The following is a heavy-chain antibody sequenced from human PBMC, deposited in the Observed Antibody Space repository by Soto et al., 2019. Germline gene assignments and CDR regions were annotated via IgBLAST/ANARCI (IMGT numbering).Heavy chain of an antibody. Sequence: GSLRLSCAASGFTFSSYAMSWVRQAPGKRLEWVSAISGSGGSTYYADSVKGRFTISRDNSKNTLYLQMNSLRAEDTAVYYCAKDRSVGYCSSTSCYTDGMDVWGQGTTVTVSS. J-gene: IGHJ6*02. V-gene: IGHV3-23*01. CDR1: GFTFSSYA. D-gene: IGHD2-2*02. CDR2: ISGSGGST. CDR3: AKDRSVGYCSSTSCYTDGMDV.